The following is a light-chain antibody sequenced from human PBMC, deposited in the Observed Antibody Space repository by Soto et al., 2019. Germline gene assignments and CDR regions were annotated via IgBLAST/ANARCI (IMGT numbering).Light chain of an antibody. Sequence: DIQMTQSPSSLSASVGDRVTITCQASQAIGNYLTWYQQKPGKAPKLLIYEASNLETGVPSRFSGSGSVTDFTFTINSLQPEDIETYYCQQYDDLPFTFGGATKVEIK. CDR2: EAS. V-gene: IGKV1-33*01. J-gene: IGKJ4*01. CDR1: QAIGNY. CDR3: QQYDDLPFT.